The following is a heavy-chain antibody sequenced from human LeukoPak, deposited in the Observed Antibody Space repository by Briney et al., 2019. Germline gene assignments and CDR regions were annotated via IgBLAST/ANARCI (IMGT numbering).Heavy chain of an antibody. Sequence: SETLSLTCTVSGGSISSGSYYWSWIRQPPGKGLEWIGYIYYSGSTYYNPSLKSRVTISVDTSKNQFSLKLSSVTAADTAVYYCAGVLGTMVRGVIIPYYFDYWGQGTLVTVSP. D-gene: IGHD3-10*01. CDR1: GGSISSGSYY. V-gene: IGHV4-30-4*08. CDR3: AGVLGTMVRGVIIPYYFDY. J-gene: IGHJ4*02. CDR2: IYYSGST.